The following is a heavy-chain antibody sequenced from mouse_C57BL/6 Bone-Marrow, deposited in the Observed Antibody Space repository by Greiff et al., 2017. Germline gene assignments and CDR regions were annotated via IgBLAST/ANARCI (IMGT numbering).Heavy chain of an antibody. V-gene: IGHV1-82*01. J-gene: IGHJ2*01. Sequence: VKLVESGPELVKPGASVKISCKASGYAFSSSWMNWVKQRPGQGLEWIGRIYPGDGDTNYNGKFKGKATLTADKSSSTAYMQLSSLTSEDSAVYFCARSVYYSNYLFDYWGQGTTLTVSS. CDR1: GYAFSSSW. CDR3: ARSVYYSNYLFDY. D-gene: IGHD2-5*01. CDR2: IYPGDGDT.